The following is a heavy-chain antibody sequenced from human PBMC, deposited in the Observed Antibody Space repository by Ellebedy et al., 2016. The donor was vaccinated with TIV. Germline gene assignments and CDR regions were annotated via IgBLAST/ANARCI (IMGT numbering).Heavy chain of an antibody. J-gene: IGHJ4*02. Sequence: GESLKISXAASGFTFSSYSMNWVRQAPGKGLEWVSSISSSSSYIYYADSVKGRFTISRDNAKNSLYLQMNSLRAEDTAVYYCARDRSYYYDSSGLFWDWGQGTLVTVSS. CDR2: ISSSSSYI. V-gene: IGHV3-21*01. CDR1: GFTFSSYS. CDR3: ARDRSYYYDSSGLFWD. D-gene: IGHD3-22*01.